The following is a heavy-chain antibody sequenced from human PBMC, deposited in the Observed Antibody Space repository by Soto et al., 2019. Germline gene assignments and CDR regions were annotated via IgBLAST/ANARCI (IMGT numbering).Heavy chain of an antibody. J-gene: IGHJ6*02. CDR3: AMGLLLEDSYYYGMDV. V-gene: IGHV1-69*12. D-gene: IGHD2-21*02. CDR2: IIPIFGTA. CDR1: GGTFSSYA. Sequence: QVQLVQSGAEVKKPGSSVKVSCKASGGTFSSYAISWVRQSPGQVLEWMGGIIPIFGTANYAQKFQCRVTITAEESTSTAYMELSSVRSEDMAVYYCAMGLLLEDSYYYGMDVWGQGTTVTVSS.